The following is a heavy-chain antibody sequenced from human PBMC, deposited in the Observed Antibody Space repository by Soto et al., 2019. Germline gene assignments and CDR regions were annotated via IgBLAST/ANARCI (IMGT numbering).Heavy chain of an antibody. CDR1: GFTFSSYG. V-gene: IGHV3-33*01. CDR3: ARGSGSYYYGMDV. CDR2: IWYDGSNK. D-gene: IGHD1-26*01. J-gene: IGHJ6*02. Sequence: QVQLVESGGGVVQPGKSLRLSCAASGFTFSSYGMHWVRQAPGKGLEWVAVIWYDGSNKYYADSVKGRFTISRDNSKNPLYLQMTSLRAEATAVYYCARGSGSYYYGMDVWGQGTTVTVSS.